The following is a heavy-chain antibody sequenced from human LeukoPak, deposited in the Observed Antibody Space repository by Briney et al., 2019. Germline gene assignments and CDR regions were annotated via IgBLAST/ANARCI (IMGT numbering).Heavy chain of an antibody. CDR2: IYHSGST. Sequence: SQTLSLTCTVSGGSISSGGYYWSWIRQPPGKGLEWIGYIYHSGSTYYNPSLKSRVTISVDRSKNQFSLKLSSVTAADTAVYYCAVWHERSTRRSFDWLLHNYWGQGTLVTVSS. J-gene: IGHJ4*02. V-gene: IGHV4-30-2*01. CDR3: AVWHERSTRRSFDWLLHNY. CDR1: GGSISSGGYY. D-gene: IGHD3-9*01.